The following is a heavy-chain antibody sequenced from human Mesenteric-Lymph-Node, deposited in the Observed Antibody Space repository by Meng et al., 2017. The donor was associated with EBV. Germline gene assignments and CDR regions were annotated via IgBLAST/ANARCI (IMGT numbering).Heavy chain of an antibody. Sequence: QVQLVQSGAEVKKPGALVNVSWKTSGYTFTDYYTHWRRQAPGQGLEYMGRINPNSGGTNYAQKFQGRVTITRDTSISTAYMELSSLKSDDTAMYYCAREDPYDSSGYWEGYYGAWGQGTLVTVSS. CDR1: GYTFTDYY. D-gene: IGHD3-22*01. CDR3: AREDPYDSSGYWEGYYGA. V-gene: IGHV1-2*06. J-gene: IGHJ5*02. CDR2: INPNSGGT.